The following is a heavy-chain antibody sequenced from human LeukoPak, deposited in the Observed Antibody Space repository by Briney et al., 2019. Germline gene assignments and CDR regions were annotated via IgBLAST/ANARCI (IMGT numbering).Heavy chain of an antibody. V-gene: IGHV3-30*04. J-gene: IGHJ4*02. D-gene: IGHD3-10*01. CDR3: AKGSWTVDY. CDR2: ISYDGSNK. CDR1: GFTFSSYA. Sequence: PGGSLRLSCSASGFTFSSYAMHWVRQAPGKGLEWVAVISYDGSNKYYADSVKGRFTISRDNSKNTLYLQMNSLRAEDTAVYYCAKGSWTVDYWGQGTLVTVSS.